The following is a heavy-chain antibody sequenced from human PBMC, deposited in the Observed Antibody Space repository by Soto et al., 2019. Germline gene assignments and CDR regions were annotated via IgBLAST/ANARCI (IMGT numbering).Heavy chain of an antibody. J-gene: IGHJ3*02. CDR1: GYTLTELS. Sequence: QVQLVQSGAEVKKPGASVKVSCKVSGYTLTELSMHWVRQAPGKGLEWMGGFDPEDGETIYAQKFQGRVTMTEATSTDTAYMELSSLRSEDTAVYYCRGYSYGWAGWDAFDIWGQETMVTVSS. V-gene: IGHV1-24*01. D-gene: IGHD5-18*01. CDR2: FDPEDGET. CDR3: RGYSYGWAGWDAFDI.